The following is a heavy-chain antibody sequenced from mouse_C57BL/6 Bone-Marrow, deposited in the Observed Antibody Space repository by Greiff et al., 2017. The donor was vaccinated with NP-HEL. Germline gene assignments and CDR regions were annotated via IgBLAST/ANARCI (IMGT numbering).Heavy chain of an antibody. D-gene: IGHD2-1*01. V-gene: IGHV5-4*03. CDR3: AFYPHY. Sequence: EVMLVESGGGLVKPGGSLKLSCAASGFTFSSYAMSWVRQTPEKRLEWVATISDGGSYTYYPDNVKGRFTISRDNAKNNLYLQMSHLKTEDTALYYYAFYPHYWGQGTSVTVSS. CDR1: GFTFSSYA. J-gene: IGHJ4*01. CDR2: ISDGGSYT.